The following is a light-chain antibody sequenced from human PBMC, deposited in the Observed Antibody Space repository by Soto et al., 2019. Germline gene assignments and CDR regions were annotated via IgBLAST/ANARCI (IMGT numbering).Light chain of an antibody. Sequence: QAVLTQPPSVSGAPGQRVTISCTGSSSNIGAGYDVHCYQQFPGTAPKLLIFGDSNRPSGVPDRFSGSKSGTSASLAITGLQTDDEADYCCQSYDSSLSGSDVFGTGTKLTVL. CDR2: GDS. V-gene: IGLV1-40*01. CDR1: SSNIGAGYD. J-gene: IGLJ1*01. CDR3: QSYDSSLSGSDV.